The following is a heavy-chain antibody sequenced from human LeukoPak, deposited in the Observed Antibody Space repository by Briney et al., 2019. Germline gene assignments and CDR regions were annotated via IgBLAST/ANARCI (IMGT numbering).Heavy chain of an antibody. Sequence: GGSLRLSCAASGFTFSGFSMNWVRQAPGKGLEWVSYISSSSGTIYYADSVKGRFTISRDNAKNSLYLQMNSLRAEDTAVYYCAREGGYYDTSGYYYSLFDYWGQGTLVTVSS. CDR1: GFTFSGFS. J-gene: IGHJ4*02. CDR3: AREGGYYDTSGYYYSLFDY. D-gene: IGHD3-22*01. V-gene: IGHV3-48*04. CDR2: ISSSSGTI.